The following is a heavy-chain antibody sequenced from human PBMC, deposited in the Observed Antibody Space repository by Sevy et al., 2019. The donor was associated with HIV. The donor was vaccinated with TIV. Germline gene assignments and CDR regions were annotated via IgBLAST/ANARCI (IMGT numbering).Heavy chain of an antibody. Sequence: GGSLRLSCAASGFTFSSYAMQWVRQAPGKGLEWVAVISYDGSNKYYADSVKGRFTISRDNSKNTLYLQMNSLRAEDTAVYYCARNSGGPMIVVVITYFDYWGQGTLVTVSS. J-gene: IGHJ4*02. CDR3: ARNSGGPMIVVVITYFDY. V-gene: IGHV3-30-3*01. D-gene: IGHD3-22*01. CDR1: GFTFSSYA. CDR2: ISYDGSNK.